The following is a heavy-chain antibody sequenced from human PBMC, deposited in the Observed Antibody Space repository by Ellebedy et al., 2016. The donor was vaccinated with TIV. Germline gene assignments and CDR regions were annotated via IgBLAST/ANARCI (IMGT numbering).Heavy chain of an antibody. CDR3: ASGLGVRKMNAFDI. D-gene: IGHD2-8*02. CDR1: GGSISSSPYY. Sequence: SETLSLTCTVSGGSISSSPYYWGWIRQPPGKGLEWIGTIYYDGNTYYNPSLKSRLTISVDTSKNQFSLRLSSVTAADTALYYCASGLGVRKMNAFDIWGQGTMVTVSS. J-gene: IGHJ3*02. CDR2: IYYDGNT. V-gene: IGHV4-39*01.